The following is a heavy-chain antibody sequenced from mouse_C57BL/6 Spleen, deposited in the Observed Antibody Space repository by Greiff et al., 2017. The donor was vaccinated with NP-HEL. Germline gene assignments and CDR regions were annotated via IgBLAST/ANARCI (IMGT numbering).Heavy chain of an antibody. J-gene: IGHJ3*01. CDR3: ASHYYGSWFAY. Sequence: VKLQESGPGLVQPSQSLSITCTVSGFSLTSYGVHWVRQSPGKGLEWLGVIWSGGSTDYNAAFISRLRISKDNSKRQVFIKMNSLQADDTAIYYCASHYYGSWFAYWGQGTLVTVSA. V-gene: IGHV2-2*01. D-gene: IGHD1-1*01. CDR2: IWSGGST. CDR1: GFSLTSYG.